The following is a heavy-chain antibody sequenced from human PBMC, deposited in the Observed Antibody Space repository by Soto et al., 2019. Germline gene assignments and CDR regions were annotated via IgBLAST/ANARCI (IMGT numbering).Heavy chain of an antibody. D-gene: IGHD3-10*01. CDR3: AKDLLLWFGEEGAFDI. V-gene: IGHV3-9*01. CDR1: GFTFDDYA. CDR2: ISWNSGSI. Sequence: GGSLRLSCAASGFTFDDYAMHWVRQAPGKGLEWVSGISWNSGSIGYADSVKGRFTISRDNSKNTLYLQMNSLRAEDTAVYYCAKDLLLWFGEEGAFDIWGQGTMVTVSS. J-gene: IGHJ3*02.